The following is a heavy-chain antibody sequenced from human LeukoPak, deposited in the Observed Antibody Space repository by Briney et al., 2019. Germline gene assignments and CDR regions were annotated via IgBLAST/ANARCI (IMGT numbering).Heavy chain of an antibody. CDR3: AKALGGSGSNFDY. J-gene: IGHJ4*02. CDR1: GFTFSSYA. Sequence: PGGSLRLSCAASGFTFSSYAMNWVRQAPGKGLEWVSTISGSGGSTYYADSVKGRFTISRDNSKHTLYLQMSSLRADDTAVYYCAKALGGSGSNFDYWGQGTVVTVSS. CDR2: ISGSGGST. V-gene: IGHV3-23*01. D-gene: IGHD3-10*01.